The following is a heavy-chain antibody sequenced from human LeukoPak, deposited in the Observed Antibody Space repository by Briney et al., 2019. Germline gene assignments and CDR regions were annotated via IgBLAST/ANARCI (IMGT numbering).Heavy chain of an antibody. CDR1: GGSISSSSYY. Sequence: SETLSLTCTVSGGSISSSSYYWGWIRQPPGKGLEWSGSIYYSGSTYYNPSLKRRVTITVDTSKNQFSLKLSSVTAADTAVYYCASGGGTMVRGIFDWGQGTLVTVSS. J-gene: IGHJ4*02. V-gene: IGHV4-39*01. D-gene: IGHD3-10*01. CDR2: IYYSGST. CDR3: ASGGGTMVRGIFD.